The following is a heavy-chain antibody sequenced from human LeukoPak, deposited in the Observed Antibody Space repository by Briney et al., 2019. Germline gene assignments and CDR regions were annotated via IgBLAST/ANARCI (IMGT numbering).Heavy chain of an antibody. D-gene: IGHD6-13*01. V-gene: IGHV3-23*01. CDR3: AGNPYRYSSSWYGYYFDY. Sequence: GGSLRLSCAASGFTFSSYSMNWVRQAPGKGLEWVSAISGSGGSTYYADSVKGRFTISRDNSKNTLYLQMNSLRAEDTAVYYCAGNPYRYSSSWYGYYFDYWGQGTLVTVSS. CDR2: ISGSGGST. CDR1: GFTFSSYS. J-gene: IGHJ4*02.